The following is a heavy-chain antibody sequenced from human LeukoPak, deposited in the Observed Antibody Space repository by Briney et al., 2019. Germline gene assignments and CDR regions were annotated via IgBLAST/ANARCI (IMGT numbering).Heavy chain of an antibody. CDR1: GYTFTGYD. CDR2: MNPNSGNT. J-gene: IGHJ4*02. CDR3: ARVGIAAAGQGY. D-gene: IGHD6-13*01. V-gene: IGHV1-8*01. Sequence: ASVKVSCKASGYTFTGYDINWVRQATGQGLEWMGWMNPNSGNTGYAQKFQGRVTMTRNTSISTAYMELSSLRSEDTAVYYCARVGIAAAGQGYWGQGTLVTVSS.